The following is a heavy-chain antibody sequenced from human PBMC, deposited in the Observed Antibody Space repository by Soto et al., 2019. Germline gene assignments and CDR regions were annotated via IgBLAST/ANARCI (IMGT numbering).Heavy chain of an antibody. CDR3: ARDLIAIVDIGTFIDALDM. V-gene: IGHV3-7*01. Sequence: EVQLVESGGGLVQAGGSLRLSCAASGFTFSRYWMTWVRQAPGKGLEWVANIRQDGAAKNYLDSVKGRFTISRDNDKNSLFLEMKGLRAEDTAVYYCARDLIAIVDIGTFIDALDMWGKGTAVSVSS. D-gene: IGHD2-21*01. J-gene: IGHJ3*02. CDR1: GFTFSRYW. CDR2: IRQDGAAK.